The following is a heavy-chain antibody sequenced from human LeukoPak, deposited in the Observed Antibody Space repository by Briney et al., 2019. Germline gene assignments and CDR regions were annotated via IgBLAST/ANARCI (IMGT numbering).Heavy chain of an antibody. CDR1: GFTVSSNY. CDR2: IYSGGST. J-gene: IGHJ4*02. V-gene: IGHV3-66*01. Sequence: GGSLRLSCAASGFTVSSNYMSWVRQAPGKGLEWVSVIYSGGSTYYADSVKGRFTISRDNFKNTLYLQMNSLRAEDTAVYYCASLMVRGVITTDYWGQGTLVTVSS. CDR3: ASLMVRGVITTDY. D-gene: IGHD3-10*01.